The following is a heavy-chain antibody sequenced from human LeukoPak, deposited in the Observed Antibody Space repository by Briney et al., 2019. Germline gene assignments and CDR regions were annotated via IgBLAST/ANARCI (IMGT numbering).Heavy chain of an antibody. CDR1: GGSTSSGSYY. CDR2: IDASGST. D-gene: IGHD5-24*01. Sequence: SQTLSLTCTVSGGSTSSGSYYWSWIRQPAGRGLEWIGRIDASGSTNYNPSLKSRVTMSVDSSKNQFSLKVSSVTAADTAVYYCARKDGDIWGQGTTVTVSS. J-gene: IGHJ3*02. CDR3: ARKDGDI. V-gene: IGHV4-61*02.